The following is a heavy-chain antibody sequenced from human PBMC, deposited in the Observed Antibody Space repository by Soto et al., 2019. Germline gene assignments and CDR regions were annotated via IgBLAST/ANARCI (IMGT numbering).Heavy chain of an antibody. D-gene: IGHD6-13*01. CDR1: GGSFSGYY. Sequence: PSETLSLTCAVYGGSFSGYYWSWIRQPPGKGLEWIGEINHSGSTNYNPSLKSRVTISVDTSKNQFSLKLSSVTAADTAVYYCARTPAGYYYCYYMDVWGKGTTVTVSS. J-gene: IGHJ6*03. CDR3: ARTPAGYYYCYYMDV. V-gene: IGHV4-34*01. CDR2: INHSGST.